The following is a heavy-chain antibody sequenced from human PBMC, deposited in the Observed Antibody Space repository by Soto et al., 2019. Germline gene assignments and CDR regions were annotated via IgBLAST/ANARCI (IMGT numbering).Heavy chain of an antibody. V-gene: IGHV4-59*08. CDR2: IFYTGGS. CDR3: ARRVTAPPPLTGWLDP. D-gene: IGHD2-2*01. J-gene: IGHJ5*02. Sequence: QVQLQESGPGLVRPSETLSLTCTVSGASITNSHWSWIRQSPGKGMEYIGYIFYTGGSNYNPSLASRVSMSVDTSKNQVSLTLSSVTAADTAVYYCARRVTAPPPLTGWLDPWGQGTLVIVSS. CDR1: GASITNSH.